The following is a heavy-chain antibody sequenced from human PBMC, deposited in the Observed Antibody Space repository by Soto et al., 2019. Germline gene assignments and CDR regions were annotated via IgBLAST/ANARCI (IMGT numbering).Heavy chain of an antibody. Sequence: GGSLRLSCAASGFTFTRYSMNWVRQAPGKGLEWVSSISSTTNYIYYGDSMKGRFTISRDNAKNSLYLEMNSLRAQDTAVYYCARESEDLTSNLDYWGQGTLVTVSS. CDR3: ARESEDLTSNLDY. CDR2: ISSTTNYI. CDR1: GFTFTRYS. V-gene: IGHV3-21*06. J-gene: IGHJ4*02.